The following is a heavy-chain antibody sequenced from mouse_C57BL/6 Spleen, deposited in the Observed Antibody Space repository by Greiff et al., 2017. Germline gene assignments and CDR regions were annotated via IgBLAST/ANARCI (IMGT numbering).Heavy chain of an antibody. V-gene: IGHV3-6*01. Sequence: DVKLLESGPGLVKPSQSLSLTCSVTGYSITSGYYWNWIRQFPGNKLEWMGYISYDGSNNYNPSLKNRISITRDTSKNQFFLKLNSVTTEHTATYYCARIYYDYLYAMDYWGQGTSVTVSS. CDR1: GYSITSGYY. CDR2: ISYDGSN. D-gene: IGHD2-4*01. J-gene: IGHJ4*01. CDR3: ARIYYDYLYAMDY.